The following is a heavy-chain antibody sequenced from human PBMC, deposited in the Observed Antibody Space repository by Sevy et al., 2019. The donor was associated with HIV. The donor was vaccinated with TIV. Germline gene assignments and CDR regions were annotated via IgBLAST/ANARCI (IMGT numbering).Heavy chain of an antibody. CDR3: AKNTASAGTGGFDY. Sequence: GGSLRLSCTASGFTFSYFGMHWVRQAPGKGLEWVAFIGYDATDNYYADSVKGRFAISRDNSKNTLFLQMNSLGPEDTAIYYCAKNTASAGTGGFDYWGQGALVTVSS. V-gene: IGHV3-30*02. J-gene: IGHJ4*02. CDR1: GFTFSYFG. CDR2: IGYDATDN. D-gene: IGHD6-13*01.